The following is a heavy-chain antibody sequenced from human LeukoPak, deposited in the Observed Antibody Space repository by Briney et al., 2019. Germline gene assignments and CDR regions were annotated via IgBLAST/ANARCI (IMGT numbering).Heavy chain of an antibody. D-gene: IGHD6-19*01. J-gene: IGHJ4*02. CDR2: ISSSSSYI. Sequence: GGSLRLSCAASGFTFSSYSMNWVRQAPGKGLEWVSSISSSSSYIYYADSMKGRLTISRDNAKNSLYLQMNSLRAEDTALYYCARVSDISVAAYFDYWGQGTLVTVSS. CDR3: ARVSDISVAAYFDY. V-gene: IGHV3-21*04. CDR1: GFTFSSYS.